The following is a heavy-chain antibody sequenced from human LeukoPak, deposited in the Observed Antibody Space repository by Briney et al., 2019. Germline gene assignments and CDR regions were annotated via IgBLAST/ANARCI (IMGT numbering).Heavy chain of an antibody. Sequence: GDSLRLSCAASGFDFNSYSISWVRQTPGRGLAWVCSISGRDSPTYFGDSVKGRFTISRESSKRSVTLQMNGLTADDTAVYFCARGRTGAAADTWFDFWGQGTLVTVSS. V-gene: IGHV3-23*01. D-gene: IGHD6-13*01. CDR3: ARGRTGAAADTWFDF. CDR2: ISGRDSPT. CDR1: GFDFNSYS. J-gene: IGHJ4*02.